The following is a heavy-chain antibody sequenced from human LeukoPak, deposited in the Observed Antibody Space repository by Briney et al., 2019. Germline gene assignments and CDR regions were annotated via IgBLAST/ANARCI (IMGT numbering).Heavy chain of an antibody. Sequence: PGGSLRLSCLASGFTFTTYGMSWVRQAPGKGLEWVSGINWNGGSTGYADSVKGRFTISRDNAKNSLYLQMNSLRAEDTALYHCARDLLHGGYSYGLPSGFDPWGQGTLVTVSS. CDR3: ARDLLHGGYSYGLPSGFDP. D-gene: IGHD5-18*01. J-gene: IGHJ5*02. CDR1: GFTFTTYG. V-gene: IGHV3-20*01. CDR2: INWNGGST.